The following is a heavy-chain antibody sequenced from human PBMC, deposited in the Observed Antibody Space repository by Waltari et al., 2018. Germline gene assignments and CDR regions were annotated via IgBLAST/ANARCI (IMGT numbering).Heavy chain of an antibody. J-gene: IGHJ4*02. V-gene: IGHV3-23*01. D-gene: IGHD3-10*01. CDR1: GFTFSSYA. Sequence: EVQLLESGGGLVQPGGSLRLSCAASGFTFSSYAMSWVRQAPGKGLEWVSAISGIGGSTYYADSVKGRFTISRDNSKNTLYLQMNSLRAEDTAVYYCAKDKLGSQFFDYWGQGTLVTVSS. CDR3: AKDKLGSQFFDY. CDR2: ISGIGGST.